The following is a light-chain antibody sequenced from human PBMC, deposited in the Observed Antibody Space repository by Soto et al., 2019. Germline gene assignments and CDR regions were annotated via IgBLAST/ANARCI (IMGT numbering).Light chain of an antibody. V-gene: IGLV2-18*02. CDR1: SSDVGTYNR. CDR3: SSYTSSSLVV. Sequence: QSALTQPPSVSGSPGQSVTISCTGTSSDVGTYNRVSWYQQPPGTAPQLVIYEVRNRPSGVPDRFSGSKSGNTASLTISGLQAEDEADDSGSSYTSSSLVVFGGGTKLTVL. CDR2: EVR. J-gene: IGLJ2*01.